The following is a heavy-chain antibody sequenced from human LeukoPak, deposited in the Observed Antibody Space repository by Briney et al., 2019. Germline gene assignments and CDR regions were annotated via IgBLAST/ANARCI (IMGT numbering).Heavy chain of an antibody. CDR1: GYTFTSYG. J-gene: IGHJ5*02. Sequence: ASVKVSCKASGYTFTSYGISWVRQAPGQGLEWMGWISAYNGNTNYAQKLQGRVTMTTDTSTSTAYMELRSLRSDDTAVYYCARQLYNWNDVYGWFDPWGQGTLVTVPS. CDR2: ISAYNGNT. V-gene: IGHV1-18*01. CDR3: ARQLYNWNDVYGWFDP. D-gene: IGHD1-1*01.